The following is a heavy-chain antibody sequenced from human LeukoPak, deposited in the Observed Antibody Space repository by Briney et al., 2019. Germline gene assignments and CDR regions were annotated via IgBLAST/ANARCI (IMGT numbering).Heavy chain of an antibody. D-gene: IGHD6-13*01. CDR1: GFTLNSYA. V-gene: IGHV3-23*01. Sequence: PGGSLRLSCAASGFTLNSYAMNWVRQAPGKGLEWVSAITGGGNSAFYGDSVKGRLTISRDNSKNTLYLQVNSLRAEDTAVYYCAKGTAYASSWRFDYWGQGTLVTVSS. CDR2: ITGGGNSA. CDR3: AKGTAYASSWRFDY. J-gene: IGHJ4*02.